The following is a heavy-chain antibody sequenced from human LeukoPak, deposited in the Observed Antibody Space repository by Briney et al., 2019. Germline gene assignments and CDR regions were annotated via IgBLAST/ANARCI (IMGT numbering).Heavy chain of an antibody. CDR3: AELGITMIGGV. V-gene: IGHV3-53*01. D-gene: IGHD3-10*02. Sequence: WGPLRLSCAASGFTVSSNYMSWVRQAPGKGLEWVSVIYSGGSTYYADSVKGRFTISRDNAKNSLYLQMNSLRAEDTAVYHCAELGITMIGGVWGKGTTVTISS. CDR1: GFTVSSNY. CDR2: IYSGGST. J-gene: IGHJ6*04.